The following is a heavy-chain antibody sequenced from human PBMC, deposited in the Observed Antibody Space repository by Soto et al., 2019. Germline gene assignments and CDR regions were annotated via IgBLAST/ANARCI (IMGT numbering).Heavy chain of an antibody. Sequence: QITLKESGPPLVKPTQTLTLTCTFSGFSLTTNGVGVGWIRQPPGKALEWLALIYWDDDERYSPSLKSRLTITKDTSKNQVVLTMINMDPVDTATYFCAHRQTTKTGFAYWGQGTLVTVSS. J-gene: IGHJ4*02. D-gene: IGHD1-1*01. V-gene: IGHV2-5*02. CDR3: AHRQTTKTGFAY. CDR2: IYWDDDE. CDR1: GFSLTTNGVG.